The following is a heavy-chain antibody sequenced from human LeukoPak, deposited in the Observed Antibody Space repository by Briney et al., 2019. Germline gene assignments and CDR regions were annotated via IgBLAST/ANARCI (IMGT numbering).Heavy chain of an antibody. D-gene: IGHD3-22*01. J-gene: IGHJ4*02. CDR2: FDPEDGET. CDR3: ATPTYYYDSSGYYCLDY. CDR1: GCTLTELS. V-gene: IGHV1-24*01. Sequence: ASVKVSCKVSGCTLTELSMHWVRQAPGKGLEWMGGFDPEDGETIYAQKFQGRVTMTEDTSTDTAYMELSSLRSEDTAVYYCATPTYYYDSSGYYCLDYWGQGTLVTVSS.